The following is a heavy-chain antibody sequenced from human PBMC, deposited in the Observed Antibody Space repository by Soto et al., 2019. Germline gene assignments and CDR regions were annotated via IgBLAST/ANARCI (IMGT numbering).Heavy chain of an antibody. CDR3: ARGPRAPPPHDYGMDV. CDR1: GFTFSSYV. V-gene: IGHV3-23*01. Sequence: EVQLLESGGGLVQPGGSLRISCAASGFTFSSYVMNWVRQAPGKGLEWVSGIRGSGGDTFYADSVKGRFTISRDNSKNTLYLQMNSLRVEDTAVYYCARGPRAPPPHDYGMDVWGQGTTVTVSS. CDR2: IRGSGGDT. J-gene: IGHJ6*02.